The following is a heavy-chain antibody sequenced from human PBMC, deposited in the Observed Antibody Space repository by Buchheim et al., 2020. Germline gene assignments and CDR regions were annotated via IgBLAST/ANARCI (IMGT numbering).Heavy chain of an antibody. CDR2: ISSSSSYI. J-gene: IGHJ4*02. CDR1: GFTFSSYS. V-gene: IGHV3-21*01. D-gene: IGHD2-21*02. Sequence: EVQLVESGGGLVKPGGSLRLSCAASGFTFSSYSMNWVRQAPGKGLEWVSSISSSSSYIYYADSVKGRFTISRDNAKNSLYLQMNSLRAEDTAVYYCARDRVVTAITREYYFDYWGQGTL. CDR3: ARDRVVTAITREYYFDY.